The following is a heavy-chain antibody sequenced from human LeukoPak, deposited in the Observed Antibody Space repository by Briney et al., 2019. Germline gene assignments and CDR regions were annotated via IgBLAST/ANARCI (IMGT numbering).Heavy chain of an antibody. CDR3: AKLAYYDFWSGYYEGWYFDY. CDR2: ISGSGGST. Sequence: PGGSLRLSCAASGFTFSSYAMSWVRQAPGKGLEWVSAISGSGGSTYYADSVKGRCTISRDNSKNTLYLQMNSLRAEDTAVYYCAKLAYYDFWSGYYEGWYFDYWGQGTLVTVSS. J-gene: IGHJ4*02. CDR1: GFTFSSYA. D-gene: IGHD3-3*01. V-gene: IGHV3-23*01.